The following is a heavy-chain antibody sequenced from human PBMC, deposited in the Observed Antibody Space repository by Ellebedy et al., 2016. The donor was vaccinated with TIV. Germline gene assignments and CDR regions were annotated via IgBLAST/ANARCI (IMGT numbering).Heavy chain of an antibody. CDR1: GYSFTSYW. CDR3: ARHLLTTVTNPPYGMDV. J-gene: IGHJ6*02. CDR2: IYPGDSDT. V-gene: IGHV5-51*01. Sequence: GESLKISCKGSGYSFTSYWIGWVRQMPGKGLEWMGIIYPGDSDTRYSPSFQGQVTISADKSISTAYLQWSSLKASDTAMYYCARHLLTTVTNPPYGMDVWGQGTTVTVSS. D-gene: IGHD4-17*01.